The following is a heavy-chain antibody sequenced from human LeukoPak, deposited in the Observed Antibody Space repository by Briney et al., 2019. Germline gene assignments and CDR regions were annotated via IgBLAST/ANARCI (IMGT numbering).Heavy chain of an antibody. Sequence: PSETLSLTCTVSGGSISSYYWSWIRQAPGKRLEWIGYIYYSGNTNYNPSLQSRVTISVDTSKNQFSLKLSSVTAADTAVYYCARSGTLTGYLFWGQGTLVTVSS. D-gene: IGHD3-9*01. J-gene: IGHJ4*02. V-gene: IGHV4-59*01. CDR1: GGSISSYY. CDR2: IYYSGNT. CDR3: ARSGTLTGYLF.